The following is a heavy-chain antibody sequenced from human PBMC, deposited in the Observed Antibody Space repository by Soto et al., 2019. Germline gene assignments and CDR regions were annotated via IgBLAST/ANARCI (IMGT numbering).Heavy chain of an antibody. CDR3: ARDKLRFLEWLLLYYYGMDV. V-gene: IGHV6-1*01. J-gene: IGHJ6*02. D-gene: IGHD3-3*01. Sequence: SQTLSLTCAISGDSVPNNSAAWNWIRQSPSRGLEWLGRTYYRSKWYNDYAVSVKGRITINPDTSKNQFSLQLNSVTPEDTAVYYCARDKLRFLEWLLLYYYGMDVWGQGTTVTISS. CDR1: GDSVPNNSAA. CDR2: TYYRSKWYN.